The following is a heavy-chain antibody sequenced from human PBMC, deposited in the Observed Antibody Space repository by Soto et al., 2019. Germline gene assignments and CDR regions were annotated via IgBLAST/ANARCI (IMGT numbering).Heavy chain of an antibody. CDR1: GGSISSYY. CDR2: IYYSGST. CDR3: ARATFTPADYGDYFFFDY. Sequence: NPSETLSLTCTVSGGSISSYYWSWIRQPPGKGLEWIGYIYYSGSTNYNPSLKSRVTISVDTSKNQFSLKLSSVTAADTAVYYCARATFTPADYGDYFFFDYWGQGTLVTVSS. D-gene: IGHD4-17*01. V-gene: IGHV4-59*01. J-gene: IGHJ4*02.